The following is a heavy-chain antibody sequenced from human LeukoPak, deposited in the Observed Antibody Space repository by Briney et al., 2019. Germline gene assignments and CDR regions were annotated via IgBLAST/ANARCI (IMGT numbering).Heavy chain of an antibody. J-gene: IGHJ4*02. CDR3: ARGDYFDY. V-gene: IGHV4-31*11. Sequence: SETLSLTCAVYGGSFSGYYWSWIRQLPGKGLEWIGFIYYSGTTYYNPSLKSRITMSVDTSKNQFSLRLTSVTAADTAIYYCARGDYFDYWGQGTVVTVSS. CDR1: GGSFSGYY. CDR2: IYYSGTT.